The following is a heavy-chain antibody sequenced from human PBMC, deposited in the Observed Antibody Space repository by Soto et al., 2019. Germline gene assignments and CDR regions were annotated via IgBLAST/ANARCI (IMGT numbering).Heavy chain of an antibody. CDR2: ISGSGSKT. CDR3: AKVDSVKVGAIRADY. Sequence: PGGSLRLSCAVSGFTFSSYAMSWVRQAPGKGLEWVSSISGSGSKTYYADSAKGRFTIPRDNSKNTLYLQMNSLRAEDTAVYYCAKVDSVKVGAIRADYWGPGTLVTVSS. CDR1: GFTFSSYA. V-gene: IGHV3-23*01. J-gene: IGHJ4*02. D-gene: IGHD2-2*02.